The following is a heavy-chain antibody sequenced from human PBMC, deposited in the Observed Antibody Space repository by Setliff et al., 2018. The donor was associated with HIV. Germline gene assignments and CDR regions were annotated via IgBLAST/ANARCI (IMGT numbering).Heavy chain of an antibody. D-gene: IGHD1-26*01. CDR2: ITWSSGGV. J-gene: IGHJ6*03. CDR1: GFTFGHYV. V-gene: IGHV3-9*03. CDR3: AKGAGGGTYVSDFYYMGV. Sequence: LRLSCAASGFTFGHYVMHWVRQPPGKGLEWVAGITWSSGGVGYADSVKGRFTVSRDNAKNSLYLQMNSLRAEDMALYYCAKGAGGGTYVSDFYYMGVWGKGTTVTVSS.